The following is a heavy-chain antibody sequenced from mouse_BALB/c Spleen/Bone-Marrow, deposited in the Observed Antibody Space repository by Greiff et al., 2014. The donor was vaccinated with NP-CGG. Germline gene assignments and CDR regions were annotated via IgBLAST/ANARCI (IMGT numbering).Heavy chain of an antibody. CDR1: GYSITSGYS. CDR3: ARSRRQLGLPFDY. D-gene: IGHD3-2*01. J-gene: IGHJ2*01. V-gene: IGHV3-1*02. CDR2: IHYSGST. Sequence: VQLQQSGPDLVKPSQSLSLTCTVTGYSITSGYSWHWIRQFPGNKLEWMGYIHYSGSTNYNPSLKSRISITRDTSKNQLFLQLNSVTTEDTATYYCARSRRQLGLPFDYWGQGTTLTVSS.